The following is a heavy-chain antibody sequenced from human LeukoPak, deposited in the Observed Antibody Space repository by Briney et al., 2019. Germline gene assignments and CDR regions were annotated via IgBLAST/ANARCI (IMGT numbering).Heavy chain of an antibody. J-gene: IGHJ6*02. CDR2: INHSGST. V-gene: IGHV4-34*01. Sequence: SETLSLTCAVYGGSFSGYYWGWIRQPPGKGLEWLGEINHSGSTNYNPSLKSRVTISVDTSKNQFSLKLSSVTAADTAVYYCARGSGVRNYYYYGMDVWGQGTTVTVSS. CDR1: GGSFSGYY. CDR3: ARGSGVRNYYYYGMDV. D-gene: IGHD2-8*02.